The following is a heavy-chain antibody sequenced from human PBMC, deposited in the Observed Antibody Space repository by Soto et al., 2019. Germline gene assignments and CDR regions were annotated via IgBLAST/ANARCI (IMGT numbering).Heavy chain of an antibody. CDR3: ARDYFDSSDYTTNWFDP. D-gene: IGHD3-22*01. J-gene: IGHJ5*02. CDR2: IYHTGNA. Sequence: SETLSLTCSVSGYSISNSRFYWSWILQPPGEGLEWIGSIYHTGNAYYNPSLKSRVTIFVDTSKNQFSLKLTSVTAADTALYYCARDYFDSSDYTTNWFDPWGQGTLVTVSS. V-gene: IGHV4-39*01. CDR1: GYSISNSRFY.